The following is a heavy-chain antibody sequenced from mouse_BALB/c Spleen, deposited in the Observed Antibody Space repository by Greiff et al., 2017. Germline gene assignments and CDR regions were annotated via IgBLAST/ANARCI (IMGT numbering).Heavy chain of an antibody. D-gene: IGHD1-2*01. CDR1: GYTFTSYW. J-gene: IGHJ2*01. Sequence: VQLQQSGAELAKPGASVKMSCKASGYTFTSYWMHWVKQRPGQGLEWIGYINPSTGYTEYNQKFKDKATLTADKSSSTAYMQLSSLTSEDSAVYYCARDHYYGPFDYWGQGTTLTVSS. V-gene: IGHV1-7*01. CDR3: ARDHYYGPFDY. CDR2: INPSTGYT.